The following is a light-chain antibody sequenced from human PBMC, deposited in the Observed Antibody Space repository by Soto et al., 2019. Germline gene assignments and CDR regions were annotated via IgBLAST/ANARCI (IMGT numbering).Light chain of an antibody. CDR1: QAIRTN. CDR2: GSS. CDR3: QQYNNWPRT. J-gene: IGKJ1*01. V-gene: IGKV3-15*01. Sequence: EIVMTQDPVSLSVSPGERVTLSCRASQAIRTNLAWYQQKVGQAPRLLIYGSSTRATGIPARFSGSGSGTEFTLTISSLQSEDFAVYYCQQYNNWPRTFGQGTKVDIK.